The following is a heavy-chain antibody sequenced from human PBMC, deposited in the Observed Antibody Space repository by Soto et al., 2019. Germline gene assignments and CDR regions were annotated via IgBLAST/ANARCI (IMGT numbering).Heavy chain of an antibody. CDR1: GVSISSGGYY. CDR2: IYYSGST. J-gene: IGHJ6*02. Sequence: SETLSLTCTFSGVSISSGGYYCSWIRQHPWKGLEWIGYIYYSGSTYYNPSLKSRVTISVDTSKNQFSLKLSSVTAADTAVYYCARAQDRYYYGMDVGGQGTTVTAP. V-gene: IGHV4-31*03. CDR3: ARAQDRYYYGMDV.